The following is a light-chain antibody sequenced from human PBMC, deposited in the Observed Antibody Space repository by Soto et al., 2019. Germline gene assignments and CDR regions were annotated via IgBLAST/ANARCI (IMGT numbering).Light chain of an antibody. CDR2: EVT. CDR1: SNDVGGYNY. CDR3: SSYAGSNNF. J-gene: IGLJ2*01. Sequence: QSALTQPPSASGSPGQSVTISCTGTSNDVGGYNYVSWYQQHPGKAPKLMIYEVTKRPSGVPDRFSGSKSGNTASLTVSGLQADDEADYYCSSYAGSNNFFGAGTKLTVL. V-gene: IGLV2-8*01.